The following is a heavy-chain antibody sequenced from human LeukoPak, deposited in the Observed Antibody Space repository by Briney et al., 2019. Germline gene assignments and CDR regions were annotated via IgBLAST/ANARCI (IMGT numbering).Heavy chain of an antibody. D-gene: IGHD5-18*01. CDR3: ARHRTAINRYGPYDAFDV. CDR1: CVPINSSDYY. J-gene: IGHJ3*01. Sequence: PSDTLSLTCNVSCVPINSSDYYWRWIRQPPGKGLEWIGSIYYSGRTYYNPPLKSRVTISEDTSKNQFSLKLSSVTAADTVVYYCARHRTAINRYGPYDAFDVWGQGTMVTVSS. CDR2: IYYSGRT. V-gene: IGHV4-39*01.